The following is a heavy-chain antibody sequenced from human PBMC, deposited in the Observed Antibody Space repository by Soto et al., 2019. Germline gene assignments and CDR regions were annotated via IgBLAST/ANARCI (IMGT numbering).Heavy chain of an antibody. CDR2: INHSGST. CDR1: GGSFSGYY. V-gene: IGHV4-34*01. J-gene: IGHJ6*02. CDR3: ATYVIVGGGYGMDV. D-gene: IGHD1-26*01. Sequence: SETLSLTCAVYGGSFSGYYWSWIRQPPGKGLEWIGEINHSGSTNYNPSLRSRVTISVDTSKNQFSLKLSSVTAADTAVYYCATYVIVGGGYGMDVWGQGTTVSVFS.